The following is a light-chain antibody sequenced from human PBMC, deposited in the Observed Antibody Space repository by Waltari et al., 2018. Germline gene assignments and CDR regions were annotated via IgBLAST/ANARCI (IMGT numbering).Light chain of an antibody. CDR1: SAHSTYA. V-gene: IGLV4-69*01. J-gene: IGLJ2*01. CDR2: VDSGGSY. Sequence: QLVLTQSPSASASLGASVTLTCTLSSAHSTYALAWHTPQPDKGPRYLMKVDSGGSYTKGDGISDRFSGSSSGTERYLTISSLQSDDEADYYCQTWVTGIRVIFGGGTKLTVL. CDR3: QTWVTGIRVI.